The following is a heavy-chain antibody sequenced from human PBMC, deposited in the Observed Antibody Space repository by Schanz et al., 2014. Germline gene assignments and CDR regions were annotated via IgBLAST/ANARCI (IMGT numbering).Heavy chain of an antibody. Sequence: EVQLVESGGGLVQPGGSLTLSCAASGFTFSSYLMSWVRQAPGKGLEWVSGIGGSGGSTDYADSVKGRFTISRDNSKNTVHLQMNSLRAEDTAVYFCARAQEHNTDYTSSRLFDYWGQGTLVTVSS. J-gene: IGHJ4*02. CDR3: ARAQEHNTDYTSSRLFDY. V-gene: IGHV3-23*04. CDR1: GFTFSSYL. CDR2: IGGSGGST. D-gene: IGHD6-13*01.